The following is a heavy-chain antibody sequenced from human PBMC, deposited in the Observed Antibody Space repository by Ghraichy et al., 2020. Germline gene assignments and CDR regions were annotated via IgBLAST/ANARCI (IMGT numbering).Heavy chain of an antibody. V-gene: IGHV3-7*04. CDR3: ARGGQFLDL. J-gene: IGHJ5*02. CDR1: EFTFRIFW. Sequence: GESLNISCTASEFTFRIFWMSWVRQAPGKGLEWVANIDQDGSEIYYGDSVAGRFTISRDNSKNSLFLQMNSLRAEDTAVYYCARGGQFLDLWGQGTLVTASS. D-gene: IGHD3-16*01. CDR2: IDQDGSEI.